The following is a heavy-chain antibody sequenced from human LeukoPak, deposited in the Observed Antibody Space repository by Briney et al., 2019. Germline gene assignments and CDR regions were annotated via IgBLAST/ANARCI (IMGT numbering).Heavy chain of an antibody. D-gene: IGHD2-2*01. CDR1: GGSFSGYY. V-gene: IGHV4-34*01. Sequence: PSETLSLTCAVYGGSFSGYYWSWIRQPPGKGLEWIGEINHSGSTNYNPSLKSRVTISVDTSKNQFSLKLSSVTAADTAVYYCARGPPPKGYCSSTSCYPKTNYYYYGMDVWGQGTTVTVPS. CDR3: ARGPPPKGYCSSTSCYPKTNYYYYGMDV. J-gene: IGHJ6*02. CDR2: INHSGST.